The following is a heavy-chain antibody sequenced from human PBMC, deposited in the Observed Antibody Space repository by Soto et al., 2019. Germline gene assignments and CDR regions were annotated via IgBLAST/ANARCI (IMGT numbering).Heavy chain of an antibody. CDR3: AKTAGYDYVWGSSGFDP. J-gene: IGHJ5*02. V-gene: IGHV3-23*05. D-gene: IGHD3-16*01. CDR1: GFTFTTYA. Sequence: GGSLRLSCAASGFTFTTYAMSWVRKAEGKGLEWVAAIAGNGSGKYYADSVKGRFTISRDDSRNTVSLQMNSLRDEDTAVYYCAKTAGYDYVWGSSGFDPWGQRTLVTVSS. CDR2: IAGNGSGK.